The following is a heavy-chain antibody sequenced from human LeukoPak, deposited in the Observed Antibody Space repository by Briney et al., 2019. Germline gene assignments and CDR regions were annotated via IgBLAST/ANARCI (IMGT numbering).Heavy chain of an antibody. CDR3: ARKYRGSSGYYYYYYYMDV. CDR1: GFTFDDYG. D-gene: IGHD3-22*01. J-gene: IGHJ6*03. V-gene: IGHV3-20*04. Sequence: PGGSLRLSCAASGFTFDDYGMSWVRQAPGKGLEWVSGINWNGGSTGYADSVKGRFTISRDNAKNSLYLQMNSLRAEDMALYYCARKYRGSSGYYYYYYYMDVWGKGTTVTVSS. CDR2: INWNGGST.